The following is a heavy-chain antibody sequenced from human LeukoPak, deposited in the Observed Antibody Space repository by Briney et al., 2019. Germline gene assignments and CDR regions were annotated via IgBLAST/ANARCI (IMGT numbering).Heavy chain of an antibody. J-gene: IGHJ4*02. Sequence: PGGSLRLSCAASGFTFSDHWMSWVRQAPGKGLEWVANINPDGTTTRYVYSVRGRFTISRDNVRNSLYLQMNSLRAEDTAVYYCAKLGTYGSGTVDYWGQGTLVTVSS. D-gene: IGHD3-10*01. V-gene: IGHV3-7*01. CDR2: INPDGTTT. CDR1: GFTFSDHW. CDR3: AKLGTYGSGTVDY.